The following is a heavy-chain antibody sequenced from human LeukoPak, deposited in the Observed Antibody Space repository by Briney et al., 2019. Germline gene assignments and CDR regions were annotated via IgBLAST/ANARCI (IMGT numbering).Heavy chain of an antibody. CDR3: ARGYSSGWIDY. J-gene: IGHJ4*02. D-gene: IGHD6-19*01. CDR1: GGSISSYY. V-gene: IGHV4-59*01. CDR2: IYYSEST. Sequence: SETLSLTCTVSGGSISSYYWSWIRQPPGKGLEWIGYIYYSESTNYNPSLKSRVTISVDTSKNQFSLKLSSVTAADTAVYYCARGYSSGWIDYWGQGTLVTVSS.